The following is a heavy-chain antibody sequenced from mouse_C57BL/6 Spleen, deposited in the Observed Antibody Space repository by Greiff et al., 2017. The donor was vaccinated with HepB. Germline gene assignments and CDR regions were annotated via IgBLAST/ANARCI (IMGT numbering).Heavy chain of an antibody. D-gene: IGHD4-1*01. Sequence: VQLQQPGAELVKPGASVKLSCKASGYTFTSYWMHWVKQRPGRGLEWIGRIDPNSGGTKYNEKFKSKATLTVDKPSSTAYMQLSSLTSEDSAVYYCARLWDNYAMDYWGQGTSVTVSS. J-gene: IGHJ4*01. CDR3: ARLWDNYAMDY. CDR2: IDPNSGGT. CDR1: GYTFTSYW. V-gene: IGHV1-72*01.